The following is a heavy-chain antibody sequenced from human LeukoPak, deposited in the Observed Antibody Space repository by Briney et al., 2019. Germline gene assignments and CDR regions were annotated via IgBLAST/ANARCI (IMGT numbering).Heavy chain of an antibody. CDR2: ISSSSSSI. CDR3: ARDLPPGSTGWYLGY. Sequence: GGSLRLSCAASGFTFSTYSMNWVCQAPGKGLEWVSYISSSSSSIYYADSVKGRFTISRDNAKSSLYLQMNSLRDEDTAVYYCARDLPPGSTGWYLGYWGQGTLVTVSS. CDR1: GFTFSTYS. V-gene: IGHV3-48*02. D-gene: IGHD6-19*01. J-gene: IGHJ4*02.